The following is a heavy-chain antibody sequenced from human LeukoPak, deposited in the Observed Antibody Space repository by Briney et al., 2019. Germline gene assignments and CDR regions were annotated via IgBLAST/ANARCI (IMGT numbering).Heavy chain of an antibody. CDR2: IIPILGIA. CDR3: ARVPIAFSTNNYYYGMDV. D-gene: IGHD2-15*01. CDR1: GGTFSSYA. J-gene: IGHJ6*02. V-gene: IGHV1-69*04. Sequence: GASVKVSCKASGGTFSSYAISWVRQAPGQGLEWMGRIIPILGIANYAQKFQGRVTITADKSTSTAYMELSSLRSEDTAVYYCARVPIAFSTNNYYYGMDVWGQGTTVTVSS.